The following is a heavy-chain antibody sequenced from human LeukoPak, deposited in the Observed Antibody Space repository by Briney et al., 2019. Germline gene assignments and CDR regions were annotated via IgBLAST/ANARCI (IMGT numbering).Heavy chain of an antibody. Sequence: TGGSLRLSCAASGFTVSSNYMSWVRQAPGKGLEWVSVIYSGGSTYYADSVKGRFTISRDNSKNSLYLQMNSLRAEDTAVYYCARGRGYSTLGAFDIWGQGTMVTVSS. CDR1: GFTVSSNY. J-gene: IGHJ3*02. CDR3: ARGRGYSTLGAFDI. D-gene: IGHD5-18*01. V-gene: IGHV3-66*01. CDR2: IYSGGST.